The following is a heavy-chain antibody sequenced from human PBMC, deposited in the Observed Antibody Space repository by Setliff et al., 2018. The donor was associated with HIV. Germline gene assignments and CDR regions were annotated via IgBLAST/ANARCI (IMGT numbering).Heavy chain of an antibody. V-gene: IGHV3-9*02. CDR3: ARIYRSSWPFDACDI. CDR1: GFTSNDHG. D-gene: IGHD6-6*01. CDR2: IIWNSGFT. Sequence: PGGSLRLSCAVSGFTSNDHGMHWVRQVPGKGLEWVAGIIWNSGFTGYADSVKGRFTISRDNARNSLYLQMNSLRAEDTAIYYCARIYRSSWPFDACDIWGQGTMVTVSS. J-gene: IGHJ3*02.